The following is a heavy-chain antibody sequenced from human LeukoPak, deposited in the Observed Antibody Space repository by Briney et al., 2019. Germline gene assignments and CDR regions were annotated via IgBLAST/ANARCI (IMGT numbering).Heavy chain of an antibody. CDR2: MNPNSGNT. V-gene: IGHV1-8*01. Sequence: ASVKVSCKASGYTFTSYDINWVRQATGQGLEWMGWMNPNSGNTGYAQKFQGRGTMTRNTSISTAYMELSSLRSEDTAVYYCARARITMVRGRGWFDPWGQGTLVTVSS. D-gene: IGHD3-10*01. CDR3: ARARITMVRGRGWFDP. CDR1: GYTFTSYD. J-gene: IGHJ5*02.